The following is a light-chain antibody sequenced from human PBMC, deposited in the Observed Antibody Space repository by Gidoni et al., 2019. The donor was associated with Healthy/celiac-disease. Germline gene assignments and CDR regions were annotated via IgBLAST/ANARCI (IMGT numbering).Light chain of an antibody. CDR3: MQALQTPLT. J-gene: IGKJ4*01. Sequence: EIVMTQSPLSLPVTPGEPASISCRSSQSPLHSNGYNSLDWYLQKPGQSPQLLIYLGSNRASGVPDRCSGSGSGTDFTLKISRVEAEDVGVYYCMQALQTPLTFGGGTKVEIK. CDR1: QSPLHSNGYNS. V-gene: IGKV2-28*01. CDR2: LGS.